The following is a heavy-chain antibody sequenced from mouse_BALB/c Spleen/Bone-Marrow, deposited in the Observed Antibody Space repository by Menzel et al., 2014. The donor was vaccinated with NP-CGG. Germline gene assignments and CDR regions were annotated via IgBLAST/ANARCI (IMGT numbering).Heavy chain of an antibody. Sequence: EVQLVESGRGLVKPGGSLKLSCAASGFTFSSYTMSWVRQTPEKRLEWVATISSGGSYTYYPDSVKGRFTISRDNAKNTLYLQMSSLESEDSSMDYCTRDGKGNYYYAVDYWGQGTSVTVSS. CDR1: GFTFSSYT. D-gene: IGHD2-1*01. J-gene: IGHJ4*01. CDR3: TRDGKGNYYYAVDY. CDR2: ISSGGSYT. V-gene: IGHV5-6-4*01.